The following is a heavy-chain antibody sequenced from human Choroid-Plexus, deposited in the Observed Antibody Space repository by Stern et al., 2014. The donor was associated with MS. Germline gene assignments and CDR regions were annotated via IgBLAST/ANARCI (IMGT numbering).Heavy chain of an antibody. Sequence: VQLVESGGGVVQPGRPLRLSCVASGFTLGSCAMHWVRQAPGKGLEWGAGVSYDGSNKYYADSVKGRFTISRDNSQNTLYMQMSSLRPEDTAVYYCAKDRQYLTYFFAHWGQGSLVTVSS. D-gene: IGHD2/OR15-2a*01. CDR3: AKDRQYLTYFFAH. CDR2: VSYDGSNK. V-gene: IGHV3-30*18. CDR1: GFTLGSCA. J-gene: IGHJ5*02.